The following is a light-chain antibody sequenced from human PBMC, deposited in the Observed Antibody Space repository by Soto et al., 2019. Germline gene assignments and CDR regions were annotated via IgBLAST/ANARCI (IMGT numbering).Light chain of an antibody. J-gene: IGKJ1*01. CDR3: QQYNSYPWT. CDR2: DAS. Sequence: DIQMIQSPSALSASVGDRVTITCRASQSISRRLAWYQQKPGKAPKLLIYDASSSESGVPAGFSGSGSGTQFTLTISSLQHDDFATYYCQQYNSYPWTFGQGTRVEIK. V-gene: IGKV1-5*01. CDR1: QSISRR.